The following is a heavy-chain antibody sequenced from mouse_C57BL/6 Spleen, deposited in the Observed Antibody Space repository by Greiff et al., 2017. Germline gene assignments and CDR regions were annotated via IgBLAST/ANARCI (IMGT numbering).Heavy chain of an antibody. CDR3: ARGGTFDY. D-gene: IGHD3-3*01. CDR1: GFTFSDYG. J-gene: IGHJ2*01. Sequence: VQLKESGGGLVKPGGSLKLSCAASGFTFSDYGMHWVRQAPEKGLEWVAYISSGSSTIYYADTVKGRFTISRDNAKNTLFLQLTSLRSEDTAMYYCARGGTFDYWGQGTTLTVSS. V-gene: IGHV5-17*01. CDR2: ISSGSSTI.